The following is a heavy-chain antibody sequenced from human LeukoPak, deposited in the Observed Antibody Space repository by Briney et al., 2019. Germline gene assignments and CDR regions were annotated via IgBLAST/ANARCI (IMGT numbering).Heavy chain of an antibody. V-gene: IGHV3-23*01. CDR1: GFTFSSYG. CDR3: AKGVEGDIVATFFDP. J-gene: IGHJ5*02. Sequence: PGGSLRLSCAASGFTFSSYGMSWVRQAPGKGLEWVSAISGSGGSTYYADSVKGRFTISRDNSKNTLYLQMNSLRAEDTAVYYCAKGVEGDIVATFFDPWGQGTLVTVSS. CDR2: ISGSGGST. D-gene: IGHD5-12*01.